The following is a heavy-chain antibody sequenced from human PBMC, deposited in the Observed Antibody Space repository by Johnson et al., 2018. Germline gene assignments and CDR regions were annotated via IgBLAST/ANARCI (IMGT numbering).Heavy chain of an antibody. CDR3: ARQFRDYVIGRAFDI. Sequence: EVQLVETGAEVKMPGESLKISCKGSGYSFTSYWIGWVRQMPGKGLEWMGIIYPGDSDTRYSPSFQGQVTISADKSISTAYLLWSRLRASDTAMYYCARQFRDYVIGRAFDIWGQGTMVTVSS. D-gene: IGHD3-16*01. CDR1: GYSFTSYW. V-gene: IGHV5-51*01. CDR2: IYPGDSDT. J-gene: IGHJ3*02.